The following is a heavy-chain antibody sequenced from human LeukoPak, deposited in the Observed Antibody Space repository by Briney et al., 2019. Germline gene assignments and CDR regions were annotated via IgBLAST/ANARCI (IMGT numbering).Heavy chain of an antibody. V-gene: IGHV3-23*01. D-gene: IGHD6-13*01. J-gene: IGHJ3*02. CDR2: LRGNGGST. CDR1: GFTFSSYA. Sequence: GGSLRLSCAASGFTFSSYAMSWVRQAPGKGLEGVSSLRGNGGSTAYVDSVRGRFVISRDNSRNTLYLQMNSLRAEDTAVYYCAKSVTAAGTYAFDIWGQGTVVTVSS. CDR3: AKSVTAAGTYAFDI.